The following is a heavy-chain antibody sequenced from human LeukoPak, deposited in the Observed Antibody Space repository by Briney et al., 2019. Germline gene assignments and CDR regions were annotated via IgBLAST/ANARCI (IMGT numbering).Heavy chain of an antibody. CDR1: GFTFSSYA. CDR3: AKASDPYSRGWYDLYYFDY. D-gene: IGHD6-19*01. V-gene: IGHV3-23*01. Sequence: GGSLRLSCAASGFTFSSYAMSWVRQAPGKGLEWVSAISGSGGSTYYADSVKGRFTISRDNSKNTLYLQMNSLRAEDTAVYYCAKASDPYSRGWYDLYYFDYWGQGTLVTVSS. CDR2: ISGSGGST. J-gene: IGHJ4*02.